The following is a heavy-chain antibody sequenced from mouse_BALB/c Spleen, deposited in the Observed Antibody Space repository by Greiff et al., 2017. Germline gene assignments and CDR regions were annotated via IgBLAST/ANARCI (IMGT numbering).Heavy chain of an antibody. CDR3: ARYEGDY. J-gene: IGHJ2*01. D-gene: IGHD2-12*01. CDR2: IDPANGNT. Sequence: VQLQQSGAELVKPGASVKLSCTASGFNIKDTYMHWVKQRPEQGLEWIGRIDPANGNTKYDPKFQGKATITADKSSSTAYMQLSSLTSEDSAVYYCARYEGDYWGQGTTLTVSS. V-gene: IGHV14-3*02. CDR1: GFNIKDTY.